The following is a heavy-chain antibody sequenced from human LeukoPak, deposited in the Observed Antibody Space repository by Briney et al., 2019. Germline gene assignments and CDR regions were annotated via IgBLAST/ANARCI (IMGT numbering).Heavy chain of an antibody. V-gene: IGHV3-48*01. Sequence: GGSLRLSCAASGFTSSSYSMNWVRQAPGKGLEWVSYISSSSSTIYYADSVKGRFTISRDNAKNSLHLQMNSLRAEDTAVYYCARETDIVVVPAAARYYYYYYMDVWGKGTTVTVSS. CDR1: GFTSSSYS. J-gene: IGHJ6*03. CDR3: ARETDIVVVPAAARYYYYYYMDV. D-gene: IGHD2-2*01. CDR2: ISSSSSTI.